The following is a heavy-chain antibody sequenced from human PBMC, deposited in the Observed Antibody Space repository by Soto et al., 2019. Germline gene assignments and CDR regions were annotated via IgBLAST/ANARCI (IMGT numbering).Heavy chain of an antibody. CDR2: ISSNGGST. CDR1: GFTFSSYA. V-gene: IGHV3-64D*08. D-gene: IGHD1-26*01. CDR3: VKDQRTLELAAAFDI. Sequence: PVGSLRLPCSASGFTFSSYAMHWVRQAPGKGLEYVSAISSNGGSTYYADSVKGRFTISRDNSKNTLYLQMSSLRAEDTAVYYCVKDQRTLELAAAFDIWGQGTMVTVSS. J-gene: IGHJ3*02.